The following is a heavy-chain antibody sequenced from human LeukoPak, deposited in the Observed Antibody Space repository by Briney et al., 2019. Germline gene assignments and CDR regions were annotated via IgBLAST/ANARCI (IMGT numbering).Heavy chain of an antibody. CDR2: IYYSGST. CDR1: GGSISSSSYY. Sequence: KTSETLSLTCTVSGGSISSSSYYWGWIRQPPGEGLEWIGSIYYSGSTYYNPSLKSRVITSVDTSKNQFSLSLRSVTAADTAVYYCTRVYNPDYYYYMDVWGKGTTVTVSS. CDR3: TRVYNPDYYYYMDV. V-gene: IGHV4-39*07. D-gene: IGHD1-14*01. J-gene: IGHJ6*03.